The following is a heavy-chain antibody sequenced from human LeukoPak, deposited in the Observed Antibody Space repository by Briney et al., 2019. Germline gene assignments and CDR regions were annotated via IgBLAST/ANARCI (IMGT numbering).Heavy chain of an antibody. V-gene: IGHV4-59*01. CDR3: AREPRYHDYNGYYYYYLDV. CDR1: GGSISTYC. CDR2: IYFSGTT. J-gene: IGHJ6*03. Sequence: PSETLSPTCTVSGGSISTYCWTWIRQPPGKGLQWIGCIYFSGTTYYNPSLQSRVAISVDTSKNQFSLKVTSVTAADTAVYYCAREPRYHDYNGYYYYYLDVWGKGTTVTVSS. D-gene: IGHD3-10*01.